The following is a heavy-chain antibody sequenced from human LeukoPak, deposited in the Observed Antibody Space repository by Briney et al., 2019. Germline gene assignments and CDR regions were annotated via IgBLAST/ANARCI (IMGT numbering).Heavy chain of an antibody. Sequence: SETLSLTCTVSGGSISSSSYYWGWIRQPPGKGLEWIGSIYYSGSTYYNPSLKSRVTISVDTSKNQSSLKLSSVTAADTAVYYCARDDSLEDVVVIAKDAFDIWGQGTMVTVSS. D-gene: IGHD2-21*01. CDR2: IYYSGST. J-gene: IGHJ3*02. CDR1: GGSISSSSYY. CDR3: ARDDSLEDVVVIAKDAFDI. V-gene: IGHV4-39*02.